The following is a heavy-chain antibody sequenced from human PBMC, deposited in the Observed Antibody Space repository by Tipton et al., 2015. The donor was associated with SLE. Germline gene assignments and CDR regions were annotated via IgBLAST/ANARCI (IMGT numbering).Heavy chain of an antibody. J-gene: IGHJ4*02. V-gene: IGHV3-33*01. CDR3: ARDLASSLDY. Sequence: SLRLSCAASGFTYSGYAMHWVRQAPGKGLEWVAFIRAGGSNKDYADSVKGRFTISRDNSKNSLYLQMNSLRAEDTAVYYCARDLASSLDYWGQGTLVTVSS. CDR2: IRAGGSNK. D-gene: IGHD6-13*01. CDR1: GFTYSGYA.